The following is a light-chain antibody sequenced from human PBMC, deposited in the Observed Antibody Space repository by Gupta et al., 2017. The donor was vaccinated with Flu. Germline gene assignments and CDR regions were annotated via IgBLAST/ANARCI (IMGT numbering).Light chain of an antibody. CDR3: LQHATSWT. Sequence: IVLTQSPGTLSLSPGERATLSCRASQSISSSYLAWYQQKPGQAPRLFIYGASSRATGIPDRFSGGGSGTDFSLTITRLEPEDFAVYYCLQHATSWTFGQGTKVEIK. CDR2: GAS. CDR1: QSISSSY. J-gene: IGKJ1*01. V-gene: IGKV3-20*01.